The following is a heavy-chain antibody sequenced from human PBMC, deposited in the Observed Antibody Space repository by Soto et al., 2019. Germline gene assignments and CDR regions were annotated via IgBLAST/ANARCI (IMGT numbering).Heavy chain of an antibody. CDR3: ARNRDYAFDY. V-gene: IGHV3-7*01. D-gene: IGHD4-17*01. CDR2: IKQDGSDK. Sequence: EVQLVESGGGLVQPGGSLRLSCAASGFTFSNYWMSWVRQAPGKGLEWVAIIKQDGSDKYYVDSVKGRFTISRVNAKNSLYLQMNSLRTEDAAVYYCARNRDYAFDYWGRGTLVTVSS. CDR1: GFTFSNYW. J-gene: IGHJ4*02.